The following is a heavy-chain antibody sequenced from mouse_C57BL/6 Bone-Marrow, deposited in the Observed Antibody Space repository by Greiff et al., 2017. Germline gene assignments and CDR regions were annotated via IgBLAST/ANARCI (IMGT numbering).Heavy chain of an antibody. Sequence: VNVVESGAELVKPGASVKLSCKASGYTFTSYWMHWVKQRPGRGLEWIGRIDPNSGGTKYNEKFKSKATLTVDKPSSTAYMQLSSLTSEDSAVXYCARGNIGPYVATSPYYAMDYWGQGTSVTVSS. J-gene: IGHJ4*01. CDR3: ARGNIGPYVATSPYYAMDY. V-gene: IGHV1-72*01. CDR2: IDPNSGGT. CDR1: GYTFTSYW. D-gene: IGHD2-14*01.